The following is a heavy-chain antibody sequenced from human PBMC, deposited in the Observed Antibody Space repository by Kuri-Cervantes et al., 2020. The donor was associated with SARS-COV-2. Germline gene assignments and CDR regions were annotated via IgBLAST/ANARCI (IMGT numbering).Heavy chain of an antibody. D-gene: IGHD5-18*01. CDR3: ARNPYVDTAMEFDY. V-gene: IGHV3-11*04. J-gene: IGHJ4*02. CDR1: GFTVSSNY. Sequence: GGSLRLSCAASGFTVSSNYMSWIRQPPGKGLEWVSYISSSGSTIYYADSVKGRFTISRDNAKNSLYLQMNSLRAEDTAVYYCARNPYVDTAMEFDYWGQGTLVTVSS. CDR2: ISSSGSTI.